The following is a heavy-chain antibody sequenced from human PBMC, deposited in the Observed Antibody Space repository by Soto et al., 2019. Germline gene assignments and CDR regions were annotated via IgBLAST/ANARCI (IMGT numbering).Heavy chain of an antibody. CDR3: ARKARYCSGGSCYAFDY. CDR1: GGSISSGGYY. D-gene: IGHD2-15*01. V-gene: IGHV4-31*03. Sequence: QVQLQVSGPGLVKPSQTLSLTCTVSGGSISSGGYYWSWIRQHPGKGLEWIGYIYYSGSTYYNPSLKSRVTISVDTSKNQFSLKLSSVTAADTAVYYCARKARYCSGGSCYAFDYWGQGTLVTVSS. J-gene: IGHJ4*02. CDR2: IYYSGST.